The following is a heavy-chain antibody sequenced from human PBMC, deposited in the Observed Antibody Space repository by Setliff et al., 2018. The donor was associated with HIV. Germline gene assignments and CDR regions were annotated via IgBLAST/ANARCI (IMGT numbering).Heavy chain of an antibody. CDR3: ASQGWGTAFDI. D-gene: IGHD7-27*01. Sequence: EASVKVSCKASGYTFASYGITWVRQAPGQGLEWMGWISAYDGNTNYAQKVRERVTLTTDTATNTAFMELKNLTSADTAVYYCASQGWGTAFDIWGQGTMVTVSS. V-gene: IGHV1-18*01. CDR2: ISAYDGNT. CDR1: GYTFASYG. J-gene: IGHJ3*02.